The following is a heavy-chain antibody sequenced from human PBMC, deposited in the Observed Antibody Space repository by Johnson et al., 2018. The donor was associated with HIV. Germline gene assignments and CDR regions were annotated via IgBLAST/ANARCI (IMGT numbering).Heavy chain of an antibody. Sequence: QMLLVESGGGLVKPGGSLRLSCAASGFTFSDYYMSLIRQAPGKGLEWVSGISWNSGSIGYADSVKGRFTISRDNAKNSLYLQMNSLRGEDTAVYYCANFRGTTRNPDAFDIWGQGTMVTVSS. CDR1: GFTFSDYY. CDR3: ANFRGTTRNPDAFDI. J-gene: IGHJ3*02. D-gene: IGHD1-1*01. V-gene: IGHV3-11*04. CDR2: ISWNSGSI.